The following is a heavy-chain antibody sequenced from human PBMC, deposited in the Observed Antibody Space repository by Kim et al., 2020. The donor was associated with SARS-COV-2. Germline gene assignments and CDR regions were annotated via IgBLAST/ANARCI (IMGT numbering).Heavy chain of an antibody. CDR2: RTT. V-gene: IGHV3-74*01. Sequence: RTTDYADSGKGRFTISRDNAKNTLYLQMNSLRAEDTAVFYCVRGYFYGMDVWGQGTTVTVSS. J-gene: IGHJ6*02. CDR3: VRGYFYGMDV. D-gene: IGHD3-9*01.